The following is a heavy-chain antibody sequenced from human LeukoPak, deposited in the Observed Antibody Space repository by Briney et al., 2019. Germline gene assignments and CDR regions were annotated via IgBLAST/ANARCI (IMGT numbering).Heavy chain of an antibody. J-gene: IGHJ4*02. CDR3: ANTDSSSWFDYFDY. CDR2: ISGSGGST. Sequence: GGSLRLSCAASGFTFSSSAMSWVRQAPGKGLEWVSAISGSGGSTYYADSVKGRFTISRDNSKNTLYLQMNSLRAEDTAVYYCANTDSSSWFDYFDYWGQGTLVTVSS. CDR1: GFTFSSSA. D-gene: IGHD6-13*01. V-gene: IGHV3-23*01.